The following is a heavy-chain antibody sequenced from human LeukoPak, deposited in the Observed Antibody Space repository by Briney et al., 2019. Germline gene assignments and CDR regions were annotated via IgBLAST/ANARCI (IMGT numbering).Heavy chain of an antibody. CDR3: ARDRAAPRDYYGMDV. D-gene: IGHD6-13*01. Sequence: PGGFLRLSCAASGFTVSSNYMSWVRQAPGKGLEWVSVIYSGGSTYYADSVKGRFTISRDNSKNTLYLQMNSLRAEDTAVYYCARDRAAPRDYYGMDVWGQGTTVTVSS. V-gene: IGHV3-66*01. CDR2: IYSGGST. J-gene: IGHJ6*02. CDR1: GFTVSSNY.